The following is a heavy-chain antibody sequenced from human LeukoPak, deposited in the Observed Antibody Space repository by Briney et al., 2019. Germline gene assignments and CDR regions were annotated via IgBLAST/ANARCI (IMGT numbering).Heavy chain of an antibody. J-gene: IGHJ4*02. CDR2: IYHSGST. D-gene: IGHD3-22*01. V-gene: IGHV4-38-2*01. Sequence: SETLSLTCAVSGYSISSGYYWGWIRQPPGKGLEWIGSIYHSGSTYYNPSLKSRVTISVDTSKNQFSLKLSSVTAADTAVYYCARSSDSSGYYEYYFDYWGRGTLVTVSS. CDR3: ARSSDSSGYYEYYFDY. CDR1: GYSISSGYY.